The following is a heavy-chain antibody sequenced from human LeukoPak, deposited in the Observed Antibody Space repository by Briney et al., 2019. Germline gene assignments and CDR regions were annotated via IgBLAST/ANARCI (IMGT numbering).Heavy chain of an antibody. D-gene: IGHD3-16*01. CDR3: AREETSTVWD. Sequence: SETLSLTCTVSGGSISRGSYFWSWIRQPAGKGLEWIGSIYYSGNTFYKPSLTSRVTISIDTSKNQFSLKLNSMTAADTAVYYCAREETSTVWDWGQGTLVTVSS. V-gene: IGHV4-39*07. CDR1: GGSISRGSYF. CDR2: IYYSGNT. J-gene: IGHJ4*02.